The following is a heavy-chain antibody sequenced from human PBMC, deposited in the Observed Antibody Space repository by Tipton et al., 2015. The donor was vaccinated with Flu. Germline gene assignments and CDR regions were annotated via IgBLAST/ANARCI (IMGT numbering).Heavy chain of an antibody. V-gene: IGHV4-59*01. D-gene: IGHD3-10*01. Sequence: TLSLTCTVSGGSISSYYWSWLRQPPGKGLEWIGYIYYSGSTNYNPSLKSRVTISVDTSKNQFSLKLSSVTAADTAVYYCARDRGYYFDYWGQGTLVTVSS. CDR3: ARDRGYYFDY. CDR2: IYYSGST. CDR1: GGSISSYY. J-gene: IGHJ4*02.